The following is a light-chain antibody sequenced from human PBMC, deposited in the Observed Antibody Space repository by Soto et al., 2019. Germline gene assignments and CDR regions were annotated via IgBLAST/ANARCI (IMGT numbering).Light chain of an antibody. CDR2: EGH. CDR1: SGYVGTYSL. Sequence: SALAQPASVSGSPGRSITISCTRASGYVGTYSLVSWYQQHPGKAPKVVIYEGHKRPSGVPDRFSGSTSVNTASLTISGLQTDDEADYYCCLYVGATTYVFGTGTKVTVL. CDR3: CLYVGATTYV. J-gene: IGLJ1*01. V-gene: IGLV2-23*01.